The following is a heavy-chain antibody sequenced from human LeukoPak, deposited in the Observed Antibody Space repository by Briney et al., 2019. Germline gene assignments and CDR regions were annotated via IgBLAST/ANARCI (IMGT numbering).Heavy chain of an antibody. CDR1: GFTFSSYE. CDR3: ARDTKGDYYYDSSGYSYYYYYGMDV. D-gene: IGHD3-22*01. V-gene: IGHV3-48*03. CDR2: ISSSGSTI. Sequence: GGSLRLSCAASGFTFSSYEMNWVRQAQGKGLEWVSYISSSGSTIYYADSVKGRFTISRDNAKNSLYLQMNSLRAEDTAVYYCARDTKGDYYYDSSGYSYYYYYGMDVWGQGTTVTVSS. J-gene: IGHJ6*02.